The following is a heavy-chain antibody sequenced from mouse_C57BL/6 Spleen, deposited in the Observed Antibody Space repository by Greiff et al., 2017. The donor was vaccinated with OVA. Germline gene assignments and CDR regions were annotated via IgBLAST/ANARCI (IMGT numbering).Heavy chain of an antibody. Sequence: VQLQQSGPELVKPGASVKISCKASGYTFTDYYMNWVKQSHGKSLEWIGDINPNNGGTSYNQKFKGKATLTVDKSSSTAYMELRSLTSEDSAVYYCARGGLLIFDDWGQGTTLTVSS. CDR2: INPNNGGT. J-gene: IGHJ2*01. V-gene: IGHV1-26*01. CDR3: ARGGLLIFDD. CDR1: GYTFTDYY. D-gene: IGHD2-3*01.